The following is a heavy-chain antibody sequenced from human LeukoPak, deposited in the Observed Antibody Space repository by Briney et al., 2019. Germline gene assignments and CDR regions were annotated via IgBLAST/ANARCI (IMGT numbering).Heavy chain of an antibody. V-gene: IGHV3-74*01. D-gene: IGHD3-3*02. Sequence: GGSLRLSCAASGFTFSSYWMHWVRQAPGKGLVWVSRIKNDDSTTYADSVKGRFTISRDNAKNTLYLQMDSLRDEDTAVYYCAGDLHFSPDFWGQGTLVTVSS. CDR3: AGDLHFSPDF. CDR2: IKNDDST. J-gene: IGHJ4*02. CDR1: GFTFSSYW.